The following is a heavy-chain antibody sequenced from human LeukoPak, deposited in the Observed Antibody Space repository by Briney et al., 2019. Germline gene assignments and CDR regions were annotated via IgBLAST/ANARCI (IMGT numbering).Heavy chain of an antibody. V-gene: IGHV4-34*01. CDR1: GGSFSGYY. D-gene: IGHD5-24*01. Sequence: PSETLSLTCAVHGGSFSGYYWSWIRQPPGKGLEWIGEINHSGSTNYNPSPKSRVTISVDTSKNQFSLKLSSVTAADTAVYYCARVEMATTLRYFDYWGQGTLVTVSS. CDR3: ARVEMATTLRYFDY. CDR2: INHSGST. J-gene: IGHJ4*02.